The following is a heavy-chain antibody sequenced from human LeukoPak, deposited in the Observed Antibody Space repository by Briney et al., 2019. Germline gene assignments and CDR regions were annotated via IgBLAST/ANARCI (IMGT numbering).Heavy chain of an antibody. V-gene: IGHV4-59*01. Sequence: PSETLSLTCTVSGGSIKNYYWSWIRQPPGKGLEWIGYIYYTGSTNYNPSLKSRVTISVDTSKNQFSLKLSSVTAADTAVYYCARGRTENTMIVVETYYFDYWGQGTLVTVSS. CDR3: ARGRTENTMIVVETYYFDY. CDR2: IYYTGST. D-gene: IGHD3-22*01. CDR1: GGSIKNYY. J-gene: IGHJ4*02.